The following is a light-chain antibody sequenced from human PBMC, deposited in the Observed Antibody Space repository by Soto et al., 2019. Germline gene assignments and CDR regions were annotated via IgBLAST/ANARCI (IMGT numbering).Light chain of an antibody. V-gene: IGLV2-14*01. J-gene: IGLJ2*01. CDR3: SSYTSNMVI. Sequence: QSALTQPASVSGSPEQSITISCTGTSSDIGGYNYVSWYQLHPGKAPKLMIYDVSNRASGVSNRFSGSKSGNTASLTISGLQAEDEADYYCSSYTSNMVIFGGGTQLTVL. CDR2: DVS. CDR1: SSDIGGYNY.